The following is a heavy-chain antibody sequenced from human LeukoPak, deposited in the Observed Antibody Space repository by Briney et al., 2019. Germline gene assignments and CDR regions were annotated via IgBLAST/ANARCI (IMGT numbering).Heavy chain of an antibody. D-gene: IGHD2-2*01. CDR2: INWNGGST. CDR1: GFTFDDYG. V-gene: IGHV3-20*04. Sequence: GGSLRLSCAASGFTFDDYGMSWVRQAPGKGLEWVSIINWNGGSTGYADSVKGRFTISRDNAKNSLYLQMNSLRAEDTALYYCASSLGSQVGAFDIWGQGTMVTVSS. J-gene: IGHJ3*02. CDR3: ASSLGSQVGAFDI.